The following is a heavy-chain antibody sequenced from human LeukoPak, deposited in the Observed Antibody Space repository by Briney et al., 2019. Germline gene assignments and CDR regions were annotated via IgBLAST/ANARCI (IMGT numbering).Heavy chain of an antibody. D-gene: IGHD5-12*01. CDR2: IYYSGST. Sequence: SETLSLTCTVSGGSINSGGSYWGWIRQPPGKGLKWIGSIYYSGSTYYNPSLKSRVTISVDMSKNQFSLKLSSVTAADTAVYYCARSGFGYDYRYWGQGTLVTVSS. J-gene: IGHJ4*02. V-gene: IGHV4-39*01. CDR3: ARSGFGYDYRY. CDR1: GGSINSGGSY.